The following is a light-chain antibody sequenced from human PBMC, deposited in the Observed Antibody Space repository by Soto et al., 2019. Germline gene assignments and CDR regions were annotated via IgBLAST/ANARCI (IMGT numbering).Light chain of an antibody. Sequence: QSVLTQPPSASGSPGQSVTISCTGTSSDVGTYNYVSWYQQHPGKAPKLMIYEVTKRPSRVPDRFSGSKSGNTASLTVSGLQAEDEADYYCSSYAGSDTYVFGTGTKVTVL. CDR2: EVT. CDR1: SSDVGTYNY. J-gene: IGLJ1*01. CDR3: SSYAGSDTYV. V-gene: IGLV2-8*01.